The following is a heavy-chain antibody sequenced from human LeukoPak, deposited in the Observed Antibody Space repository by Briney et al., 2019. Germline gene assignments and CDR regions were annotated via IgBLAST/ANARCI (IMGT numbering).Heavy chain of an antibody. CDR1: GGSISSYY. V-gene: IGHV4-59*12. Sequence: KSSETLSLTCTVSGGSISSYYWSWIRQPPGKGLEWIGYIYYSGSTNYNPSLKSRVTISVDTSKNQFSLKLSSVTAADTAVYYCARGRRFLEWLLYRYHPPPWFDPWGQGTLVTVSS. CDR3: ARGRRFLEWLLYRYHPPPWFDP. J-gene: IGHJ5*02. D-gene: IGHD3-3*01. CDR2: IYYSGST.